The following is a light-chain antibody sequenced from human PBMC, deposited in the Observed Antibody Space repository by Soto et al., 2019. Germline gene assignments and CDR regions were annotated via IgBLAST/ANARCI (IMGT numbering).Light chain of an antibody. CDR1: QSVSSS. J-gene: IGKJ2*01. CDR2: DAS. Sequence: EIVLTQSPATLSLSPGERATLSCRASQSVSSSLAWYQQKPGQAPRLLIYDASNRVTGIPGRFSGSGSGTDFTLTISSLETEDFAVYYCQQHSNWPPYTFGQGNKLEIK. V-gene: IGKV3-11*01. CDR3: QQHSNWPPYT.